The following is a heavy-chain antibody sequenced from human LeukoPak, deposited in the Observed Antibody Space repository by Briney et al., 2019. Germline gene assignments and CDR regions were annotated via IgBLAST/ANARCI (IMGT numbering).Heavy chain of an antibody. Sequence: PGGSLRLSCAASGFTFSSYAMHWVRQAPGKGLEWVAVISYDGSNKYYADSVKGRFTISRDNSKNTLYLQMNSLRAEDTAVYYCARAASGYYDRWFDPWGQGILVTVSS. D-gene: IGHD3-22*01. CDR1: GFTFSSYA. CDR2: ISYDGSNK. V-gene: IGHV3-30-3*01. CDR3: ARAASGYYDRWFDP. J-gene: IGHJ5*02.